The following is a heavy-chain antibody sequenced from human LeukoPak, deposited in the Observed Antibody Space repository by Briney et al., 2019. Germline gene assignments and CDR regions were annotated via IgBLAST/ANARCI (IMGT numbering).Heavy chain of an antibody. CDR3: ARGLLTPSDI. V-gene: IGHV4-30-2*01. J-gene: IGHJ3*02. CDR2: IYHSGST. CDR1: GGSISSGGYS. Sequence: PSQTLSLTCAVSGGSISSGGYSWSWLRQPPGKGLEWIGYIYHSGSTYYNPSLKSRVTISVDRSKNQFSLKLSSVTAADTAVYHCARGLLTPSDIWGQGTMVTVSS.